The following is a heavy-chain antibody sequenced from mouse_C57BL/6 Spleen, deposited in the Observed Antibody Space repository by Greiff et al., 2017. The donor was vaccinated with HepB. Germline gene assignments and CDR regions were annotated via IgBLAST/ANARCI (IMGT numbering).Heavy chain of an antibody. J-gene: IGHJ3*01. CDR3: ARAGYGSSWFAY. Sequence: EVNVVESGGGLVKPGGSLKLSCAASGFTFSDYGMHWVRQAPEKGLEWVAYISSGSSTIYYADTVKGRFTISRDNAKNTLFLQMTSLRSEDTAMYYCARAGYGSSWFAYWGQGTLVTVSA. CDR2: ISSGSSTI. CDR1: GFTFSDYG. V-gene: IGHV5-17*01. D-gene: IGHD1-1*01.